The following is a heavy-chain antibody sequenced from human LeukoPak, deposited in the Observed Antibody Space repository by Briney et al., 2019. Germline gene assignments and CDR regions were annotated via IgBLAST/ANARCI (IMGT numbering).Heavy chain of an antibody. CDR2: INSDGINT. V-gene: IGHV3-74*01. CDR1: GFSLSNYW. Sequence: GGSLRLPCAASGFSLSNYWMYWVRQAPGKGLVWVSRINSDGINTNYADSVKGRFTISRDNAKNTLYLQMNSLRAEDTAVYYCARGFSTVTSLPGYWGQGTLVTVSS. CDR3: ARGFSTVTSLPGY. D-gene: IGHD4-17*01. J-gene: IGHJ4*02.